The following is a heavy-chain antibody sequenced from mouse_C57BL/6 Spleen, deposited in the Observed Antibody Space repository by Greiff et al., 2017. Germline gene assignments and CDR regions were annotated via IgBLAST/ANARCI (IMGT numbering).Heavy chain of an antibody. CDR3: ARYAVNTRLFAC. D-gene: IGHD5-2*01. V-gene: IGHV1-54*01. CDR1: GYAFTNYL. J-gene: IGHJ3*01. CDR2: INPGSGGT. Sequence: VQLQQSGAELVRPGTSVKVSCKASGYAFTNYLIEWVKQRPGQGLEWIGVINPGSGGTNYNEKFKGKATLTADKSSSTAYLQLSSLTSEDSAVYFCARYAVNTRLFACWGQGTLVTVAA.